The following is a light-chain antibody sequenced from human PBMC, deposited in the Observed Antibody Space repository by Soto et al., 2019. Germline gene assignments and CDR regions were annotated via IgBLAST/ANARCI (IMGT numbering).Light chain of an antibody. CDR2: GAS. CDR3: QQYNNWPLT. J-gene: IGKJ1*01. CDR1: QSVSSN. V-gene: IGKV3-15*01. Sequence: EIVMTQSPATLSVSPGERATLSCRASQSVSSNLAWDQQKPGQAPRLLIYGASTRATGIPARFSGSGSGTEFTLTISSLQSEDCAVYYCQQYNNWPLTFGQGTKVEIK.